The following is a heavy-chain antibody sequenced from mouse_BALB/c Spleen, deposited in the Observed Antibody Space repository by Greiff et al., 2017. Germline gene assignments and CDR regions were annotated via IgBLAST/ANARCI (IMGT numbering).Heavy chain of an antibody. CDR3: AIQGGRLPWYFDV. Sequence: QVQLQQSGAELARPGASVKMSCKASGYTFTSYTMHWVKQRPGQGLEWIGYIKPSSGYTNYNQKFKDKATLTADKSSSTAYMQLSSLTSEDSAVYYCAIQGGRLPWYFDVWGAGTTVTVSS. J-gene: IGHJ1*01. D-gene: IGHD1-2*01. CDR1: GYTFTSYT. CDR2: IKPSSGYT. V-gene: IGHV1-4*01.